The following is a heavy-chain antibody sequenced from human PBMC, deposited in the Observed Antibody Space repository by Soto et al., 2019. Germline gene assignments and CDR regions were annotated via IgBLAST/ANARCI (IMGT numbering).Heavy chain of an antibody. CDR3: ASAGAYCGGDCPP. V-gene: IGHV1-69*13. D-gene: IGHD2-21*02. Sequence: GASVKVSCKASGGTFSSYAISWLRQSPGQGLEWMGGIIPIFGTANYAQKFQGRVTITADESTSTAYMELSSLRSEDTAVYYCASAGAYCGGDCPPWGQGTLVTVSS. CDR2: IIPIFGTA. J-gene: IGHJ5*02. CDR1: GGTFSSYA.